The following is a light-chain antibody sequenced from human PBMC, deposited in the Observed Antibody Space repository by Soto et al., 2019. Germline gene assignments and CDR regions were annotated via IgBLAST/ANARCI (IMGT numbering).Light chain of an antibody. V-gene: IGLV2-11*01. J-gene: IGLJ2*01. Sequence: QSALTQPRSVSGSPGQSVTVSCTGIASDVGGFNFVSWYQQHPGKAPRLIIYDVSHRPSGVPDRFSGSKSAHTASLTISGLQADDEADYFCSSYADTFVVFGGGTKVTVL. CDR3: SSYADTFVV. CDR2: DVS. CDR1: ASDVGGFNF.